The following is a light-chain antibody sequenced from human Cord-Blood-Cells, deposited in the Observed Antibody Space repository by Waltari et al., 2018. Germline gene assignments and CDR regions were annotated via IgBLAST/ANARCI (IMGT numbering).Light chain of an antibody. J-gene: IGLJ2*01. Sequence: SYELTQPPSVSASLGQMARITCSGEALPKKYAYWYQQKPGQFPVLVIYKDSERPSGIPERFSGSSSGTIVTLTISGVQAEDEADYYCLSADSSGTYPVFGGGTKLTVL. CDR1: ALPKKY. CDR2: KDS. V-gene: IGLV3-16*01. CDR3: LSADSSGTYPV.